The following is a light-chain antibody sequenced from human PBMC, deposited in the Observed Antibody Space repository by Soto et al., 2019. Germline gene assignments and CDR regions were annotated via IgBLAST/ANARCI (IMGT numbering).Light chain of an antibody. V-gene: IGKV3-15*01. CDR1: QSVSTD. Sequence: VMTQSPATLSVSPGERATLSCRASQSVSTDLAWYQQKPGQAPRLLIYSASTRATDIPARFSGTGSGTQFTLTISSLQSEDFAVYYCQQYHKWPPWTFGQGTKGDIK. CDR2: SAS. CDR3: QQYHKWPPWT. J-gene: IGKJ1*01.